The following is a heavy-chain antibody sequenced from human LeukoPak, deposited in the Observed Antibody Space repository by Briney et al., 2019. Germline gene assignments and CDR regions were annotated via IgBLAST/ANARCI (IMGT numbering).Heavy chain of an antibody. V-gene: IGHV1-3*01. J-gene: IGHJ4*02. CDR1: GYTFSGYA. D-gene: IGHD5-12*01. CDR2: INADNGNT. CDR3: ARDRGYSGYDHDFDY. Sequence: ASVKVSCKASGYTFSGYAIHWVRQAPGERLEWMGWINADNGNTKYSQKFQGRVTITRDTSATTAYMELSSLRSEDTAVYYCARDRGYSGYDHDFDYWGQGTLVTVSS.